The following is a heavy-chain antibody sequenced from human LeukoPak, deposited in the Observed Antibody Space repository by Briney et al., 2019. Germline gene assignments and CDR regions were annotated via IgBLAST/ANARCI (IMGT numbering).Heavy chain of an antibody. Sequence: ASVKVSCKASGYTFTSYYMHWVRQAPGQGLEWMGIINPSGGSTSYAQKFQGRVTMTRDMSTSTDYMELSSLRSEDTAVYYCAKDLPGNYYGSGSPLDYWGQGTLVTVSS. J-gene: IGHJ4*02. CDR2: INPSGGST. CDR3: AKDLPGNYYGSGSPLDY. CDR1: GYTFTSYY. V-gene: IGHV1-46*01. D-gene: IGHD3-10*01.